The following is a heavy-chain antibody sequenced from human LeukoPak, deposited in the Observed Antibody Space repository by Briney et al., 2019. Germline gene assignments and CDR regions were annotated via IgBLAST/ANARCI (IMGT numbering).Heavy chain of an antibody. D-gene: IGHD6-13*01. CDR3: ARDLGSWYY. V-gene: IGHV3-11*06. Sequence: GRFTISRDNAKNSLYLQMNSLRAEDTAVYYCARDLGSWYYWGQGTLVTVSS. J-gene: IGHJ4*02.